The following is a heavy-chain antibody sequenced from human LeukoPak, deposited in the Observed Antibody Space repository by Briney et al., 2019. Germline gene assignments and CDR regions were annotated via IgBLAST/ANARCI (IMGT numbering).Heavy chain of an antibody. Sequence: GGSLRLSCAASGLTLSTYWMSWVRQAPGKGLEWVANIKPDGSEKHYVDSVKGRFTISRDNAKKSLYLQMNSLRAEDTAVYYCARDLSGGSYVFEYWGQGTLVTVSS. J-gene: IGHJ4*02. CDR3: ARDLSGGSYVFEY. CDR1: GLTLSTYW. V-gene: IGHV3-7*01. CDR2: IKPDGSEK. D-gene: IGHD1-26*01.